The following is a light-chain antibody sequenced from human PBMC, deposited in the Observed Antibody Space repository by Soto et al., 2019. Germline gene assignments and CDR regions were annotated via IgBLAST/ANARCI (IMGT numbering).Light chain of an antibody. V-gene: IGKV3-11*01. J-gene: IGKJ4*01. Sequence: ETGLTQSPATLSLSPGERATLSCSASDNVRTYLALLQHKPGHAPRLLIYDSSHLATGTPYRFSGSGSGTDFTLTIIMVEPEGFATYYYQKRVDWPLTFGGGTKVQI. CDR2: DSS. CDR3: QKRVDWPLT. CDR1: DNVRTY.